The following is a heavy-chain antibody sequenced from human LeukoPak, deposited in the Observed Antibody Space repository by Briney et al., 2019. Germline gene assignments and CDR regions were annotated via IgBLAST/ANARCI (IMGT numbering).Heavy chain of an antibody. CDR1: GFTFSSYS. CDR3: ARERGVRGVTHFDY. V-gene: IGHV4-59*01. Sequence: PGGSLRLSCAASGFTFSSYSMNWVRQPPGKGLEWIGYIYYSGSTNYNPSLKSRVTISVDTSKNQFSLKLSSVTAADTAVYYCARERGVRGVTHFDYWGQGTLVTVSS. D-gene: IGHD3-10*01. J-gene: IGHJ4*02. CDR2: IYYSGST.